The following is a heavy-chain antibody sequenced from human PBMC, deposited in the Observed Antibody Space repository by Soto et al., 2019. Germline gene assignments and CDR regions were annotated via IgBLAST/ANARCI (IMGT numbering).Heavy chain of an antibody. CDR1: GFTFSSYA. CDR3: ARGCSGGSCYPPDFDY. Sequence: PGGSLRLSCAASGFTFSSYAMHWVRQAPGKGLEWVAVISYDGSNKYYADSVKGRFTISRDNSKNTLYLQMNSLRAEDTAVYYCARGCSGGSCYPPDFDYWGQATLVTVSS. J-gene: IGHJ4*02. D-gene: IGHD2-15*01. V-gene: IGHV3-30-3*01. CDR2: ISYDGSNK.